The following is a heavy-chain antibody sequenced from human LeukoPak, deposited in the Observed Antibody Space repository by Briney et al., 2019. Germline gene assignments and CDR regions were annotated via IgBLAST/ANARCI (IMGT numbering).Heavy chain of an antibody. Sequence: ASVKVSCKASGYTFTGYYMHWVQQAPGQGLEWMGWINPNSGGTNYAQKFQGRVTMTRDTSISTAYMELSRLRSDDTAVYYCAREGSSSAGLYDYWGQGTLVTVSS. CDR3: AREGSSSAGLYDY. CDR2: INPNSGGT. CDR1: GYTFTGYY. J-gene: IGHJ4*02. V-gene: IGHV1-2*02. D-gene: IGHD6-6*01.